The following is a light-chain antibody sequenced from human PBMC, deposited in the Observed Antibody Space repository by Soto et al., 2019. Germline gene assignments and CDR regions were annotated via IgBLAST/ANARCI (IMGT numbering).Light chain of an antibody. CDR1: QGIRSD. CDR3: QQSYSTNIT. V-gene: IGKV1-6*01. CDR2: AAS. J-gene: IGKJ5*01. Sequence: AIQMTQSPSSLSASVGDRVTITCRASQGIRSDLGWYQQKQGKAPKLLIYAASSLQSGVKSRFSGSGSGTDFSLTISSLQPEDFATYYCQQSYSTNITFGKGTRVEIK.